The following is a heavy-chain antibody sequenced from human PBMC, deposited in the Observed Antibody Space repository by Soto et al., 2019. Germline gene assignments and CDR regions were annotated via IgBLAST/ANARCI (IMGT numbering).Heavy chain of an antibody. Sequence: ASVKLSCKASGYTFTSDGISWLRHAPRQGLEWMGWISAYNGNTNYAQKLQGRVTVTTDTSTSTAYMELRSLRSDETAVYHCARDRYSDFWSGYYTGMWFDPWGQGTLVTVSS. CDR1: GYTFTSDG. CDR3: ARDRYSDFWSGYYTGMWFDP. CDR2: ISAYNGNT. V-gene: IGHV1-18*01. J-gene: IGHJ5*02. D-gene: IGHD3-3*01.